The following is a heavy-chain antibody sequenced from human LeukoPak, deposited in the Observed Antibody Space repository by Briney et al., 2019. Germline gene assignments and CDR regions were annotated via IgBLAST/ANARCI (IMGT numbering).Heavy chain of an antibody. V-gene: IGHV3-21*01. CDR1: GFTFSTYF. J-gene: IGHJ3*02. D-gene: IGHD3-3*01. CDR3: ARDGPYSDSWSGPFPFDM. CDR2: ISTMSTYT. Sequence: PGGSLRLSCAASGFTFSTYFMNWVRQAPGKGLEWVSSISTMSTYTHYADSVKGRFTISRDNAKNSLYPDMNSLRAEDTAVYYCARDGPYSDSWSGPFPFDMWGQGTMVTVSS.